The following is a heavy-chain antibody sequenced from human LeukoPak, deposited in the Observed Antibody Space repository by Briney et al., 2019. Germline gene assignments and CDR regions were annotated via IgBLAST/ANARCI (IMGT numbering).Heavy chain of an antibody. J-gene: IGHJ4*02. Sequence: ASVKVSCKASGYTFTNYDISWVRQAPGQGLEWMGWIISYNGNTNYAQNLQDRVTMTTDTSTSTAYMELRSLRSDDTAVYYCARASSVLLTDYWGQGTLVTVSS. V-gene: IGHV1-18*01. CDR1: GYTFTNYD. CDR2: IISYNGNT. D-gene: IGHD3-10*01. CDR3: ARASSVLLTDY.